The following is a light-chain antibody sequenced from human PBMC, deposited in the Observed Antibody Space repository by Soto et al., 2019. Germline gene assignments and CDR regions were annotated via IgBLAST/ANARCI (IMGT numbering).Light chain of an antibody. J-gene: IGKJ4*01. CDR2: DTS. CDR3: QQYHTLPIT. Sequence: DIQMTQSPSSLSASVGARVTITCQASQGIKNYLNWYQQKPGNAPKLLIFDTSDLETGVPSRFSGRGSGTDFTFTIRSLQPEDVAAYYCQQYHTLPITFGGGTKVDIK. CDR1: QGIKNY. V-gene: IGKV1-33*01.